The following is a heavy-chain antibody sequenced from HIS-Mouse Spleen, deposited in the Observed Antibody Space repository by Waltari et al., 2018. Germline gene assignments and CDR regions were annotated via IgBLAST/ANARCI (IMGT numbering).Heavy chain of an antibody. Sequence: QVQLQESGPGLVKPSQTLSLTCTVSGGSISSGGYYWSWIRQHPGKGLEWIGYIYYSGSTYYNPSLKSRVTISVDTSKNQFSLKLNSVTPEDTAVYYCARAGFRAGDFDYWGQGTLVTVSS. V-gene: IGHV4-31*03. J-gene: IGHJ4*02. D-gene: IGHD7-27*01. CDR2: IYYSGST. CDR3: ARAGFRAGDFDY. CDR1: GGSISSGGYY.